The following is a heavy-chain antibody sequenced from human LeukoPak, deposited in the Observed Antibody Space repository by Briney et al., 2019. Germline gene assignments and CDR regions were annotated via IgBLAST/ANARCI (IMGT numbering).Heavy chain of an antibody. CDR2: IRYSANT. V-gene: IGHV4-39*07. J-gene: IGHJ6*02. D-gene: IGHD2-21*02. Sequence: SETLSLTCTVSGGSTSSSDYYWGWIRQPPDEGLEWIASIRYSANTYYNPSLKSRVTISVDTSKNQFSLKLTSVTAADTAVYYCARVPFDTDSYYYYFGMDVWGQGTTVTVSS. CDR1: GGSTSSSDYY. CDR3: ARVPFDTDSYYYYFGMDV.